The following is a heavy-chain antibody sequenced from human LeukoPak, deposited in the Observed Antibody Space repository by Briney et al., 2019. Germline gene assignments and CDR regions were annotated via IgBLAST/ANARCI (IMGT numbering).Heavy chain of an antibody. CDR3: ARGPPYIVGVTAIGFFDY. CDR1: GFTVSSNY. J-gene: IGHJ4*02. CDR2: IYSGGDT. V-gene: IGHV3-53*01. D-gene: IGHD2-21*02. Sequence: GGSLRLSCAASGFTVSSNYMTWVRQAPGKGLEWVSVIYSGGDTFYADSVKGRFTISRDHSKNTVYFQMNSLRVEDTAVYYCARGPPYIVGVTAIGFFDYWGQGTLVTVSS.